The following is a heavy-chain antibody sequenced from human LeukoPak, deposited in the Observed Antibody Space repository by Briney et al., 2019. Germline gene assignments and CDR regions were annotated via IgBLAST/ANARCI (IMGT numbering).Heavy chain of an antibody. CDR3: ARDRCSGGSCSFDY. Sequence: SVKVSCKASGGTFSSYAISWVRQAPGQGLEWMGGIIPIFGTANYAQKFQGRVTITTDESTSTAYMELSSLRSEDTAVYYCARDRCSGGSCSFDYWGQGTLVTVSS. J-gene: IGHJ4*02. CDR1: GGTFSSYA. D-gene: IGHD2-15*01. V-gene: IGHV1-69*05. CDR2: IIPIFGTA.